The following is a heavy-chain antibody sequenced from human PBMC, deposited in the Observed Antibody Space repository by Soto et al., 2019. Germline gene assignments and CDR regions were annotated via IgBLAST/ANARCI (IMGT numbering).Heavy chain of an antibody. V-gene: IGHV3-33*01. CDR3: ARDIDRNYDGMDV. J-gene: IGHJ6*02. Sequence: QVNLVQSGGGLVQPGRSLRLSCEASGFTFRNSGMEWIRQAPGKGLEWVARIWYDGTSQYYADSVKGRFTMSRDNSQNTLYMEMNSVRVEDTAVYYCARDIDRNYDGMDVWGQGTAVIVSS. CDR2: IWYDGTSQ. CDR1: GFTFRNSG. D-gene: IGHD3-10*01.